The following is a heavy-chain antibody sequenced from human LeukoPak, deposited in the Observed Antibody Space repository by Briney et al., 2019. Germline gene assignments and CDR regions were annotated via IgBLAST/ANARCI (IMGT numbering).Heavy chain of an antibody. CDR2: ISYDGSNK. J-gene: IGHJ6*02. V-gene: IGHV3-30-3*01. Sequence: GRSLRLSCAASGFTFSSYAMHWVRQAPGKGLEWVAVISYDGSNKYYADSVKGRFTISRDNSKNTLYLQMNSLRAEDTAVYYCAKDTPIPPDCSSTSCSRSYYYYGMDVWGQGTTVTVSS. D-gene: IGHD2-2*01. CDR1: GFTFSSYA. CDR3: AKDTPIPPDCSSTSCSRSYYYYGMDV.